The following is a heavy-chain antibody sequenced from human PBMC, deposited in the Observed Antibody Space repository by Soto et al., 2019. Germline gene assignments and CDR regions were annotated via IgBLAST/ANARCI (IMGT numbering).Heavy chain of an antibody. CDR1: GFTFSSYA. V-gene: IGHV3-23*01. D-gene: IGHD2-2*02. CDR3: AKGRLGYCSSTSCHIPLFDY. Sequence: GGSLRLSCAASGFTFSSYAMSWVRQAPGKGLEWVSAISGSGGSTYYADSVKGRFTISRDNSKNTLYLQMNSLRAEDTAVYYCAKGRLGYCSSTSCHIPLFDYCSQGSLVPGSS. CDR2: ISGSGGST. J-gene: IGHJ4*01.